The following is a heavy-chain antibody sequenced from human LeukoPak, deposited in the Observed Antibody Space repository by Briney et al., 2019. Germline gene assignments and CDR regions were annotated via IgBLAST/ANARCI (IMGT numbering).Heavy chain of an antibody. J-gene: IGHJ1*01. D-gene: IGHD4-23*01. CDR3: ARDRLDYGGNSKYFQH. V-gene: IGHV1-46*01. CDR1: GYTFTGYY. CDR2: INPSGGST. Sequence: GASVKVSCKASGYTFTGYYMHWVRQAPGQGLEWMGIINPSGGSTSYAQKFQGRVTMTRDTSTSTVYMELSSLRSEDTAVYYCARDRLDYGGNSKYFQHWGQGTLVTVSS.